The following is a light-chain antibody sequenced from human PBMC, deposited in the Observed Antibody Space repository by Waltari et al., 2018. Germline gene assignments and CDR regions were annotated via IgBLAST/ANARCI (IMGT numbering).Light chain of an antibody. Sequence: QSVLTQPPSASGTPGQRVTISCSGSNTNIGSNSVHWSQQLPGAAPKLLIYRNDQRPSGVPDRFSGSKTGTSASLAISGLRSEDEADYYCAAWDDSLRGFIMFGGGTKLTVL. J-gene: IGLJ3*02. V-gene: IGLV1-47*01. CDR3: AAWDDSLRGFIM. CDR1: NTNIGSNS. CDR2: RND.